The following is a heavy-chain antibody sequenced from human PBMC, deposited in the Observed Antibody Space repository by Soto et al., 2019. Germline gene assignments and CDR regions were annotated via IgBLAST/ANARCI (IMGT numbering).Heavy chain of an antibody. CDR3: ARGDYYDSSGYWLLDY. CDR1: GGSISGYY. Sequence: SETLSLTCTVSGGSISGYYWTCIRQPPGKGLEWIGYIYYTGSTNYNPSLKSRLTISVDTSKNQFSLRLSSVTAADTAVYYCARGDYYDSSGYWLLDYWGQGTLVTVSS. D-gene: IGHD3-22*01. J-gene: IGHJ4*02. V-gene: IGHV4-59*01. CDR2: IYYTGST.